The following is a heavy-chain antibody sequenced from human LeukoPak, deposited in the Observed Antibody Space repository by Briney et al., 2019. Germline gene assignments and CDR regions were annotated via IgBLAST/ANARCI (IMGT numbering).Heavy chain of an antibody. CDR1: GGSFSGYY. J-gene: IGHJ5*02. D-gene: IGHD3-10*01. CDR3: ARGIVGSGSYYNRPWFDP. V-gene: IGHV4-34*01. CDR2: INHSGST. Sequence: PSETLSLTCAVYGGSFSGYYWSWIRQPPGEGLEWIGEINHSGSTNYNPSLKSRVTISVDTSKNQFSLKLSSATAADTAVYYCARGIVGSGSYYNRPWFDPWGQGTLVTVSS.